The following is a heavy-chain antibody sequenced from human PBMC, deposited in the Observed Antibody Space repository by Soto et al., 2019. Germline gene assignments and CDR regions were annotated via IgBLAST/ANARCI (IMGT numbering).Heavy chain of an antibody. V-gene: IGHV5-51*01. D-gene: IGHD5-12*01. CDR1: GYSFTSYW. CDR2: IYPGDSDT. Sequence: LKISCKGSGYSFTSYWIGWVRQMPGKGLEWMGIIYPGDSDTRYSPSFQGQVTISADKSISTAYLQWSSLKASDTAMYYCARSRWLQFDAFDIWGQGTMVTVSS. J-gene: IGHJ3*02. CDR3: ARSRWLQFDAFDI.